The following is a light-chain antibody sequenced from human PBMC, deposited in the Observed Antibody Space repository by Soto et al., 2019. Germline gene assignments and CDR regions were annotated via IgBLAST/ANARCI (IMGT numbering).Light chain of an antibody. J-gene: IGKJ4*01. CDR3: QQSYGAPLT. CDR2: GVS. V-gene: IGKV1-39*01. CDR1: LTISKS. Sequence: DIQMTQSPSSLSASVGDRVTVTCRTSLTISKSLNWYQQKPGKAPKVLIYGVSNLQSGVPSRFSGSGSGTDFTLTISSVQPADSATYYCQQSYGAPLTFGGGTSVEIK.